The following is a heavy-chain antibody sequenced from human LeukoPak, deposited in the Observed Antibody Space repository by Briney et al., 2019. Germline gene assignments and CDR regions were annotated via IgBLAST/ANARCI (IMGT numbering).Heavy chain of an antibody. CDR2: ISSSGSTI. V-gene: IGHV3-48*03. CDR3: ARERGTYAWGLDY. Sequence: PGGSLRLSCAASGFPFSDYEMNWVRQAPGKGLEWVSYISSSGSTIYYADSVKGRFTISRDNVKNTVYLQMNSLRADDTAVYYCARERGTYAWGLDYWGQGTLVTVSS. D-gene: IGHD1-26*01. CDR1: GFPFSDYE. J-gene: IGHJ4*02.